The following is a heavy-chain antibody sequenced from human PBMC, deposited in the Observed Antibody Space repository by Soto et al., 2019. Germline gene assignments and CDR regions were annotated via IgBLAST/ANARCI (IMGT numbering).Heavy chain of an antibody. V-gene: IGHV3-23*01. D-gene: IGHD2-21*02. J-gene: IGHJ4*02. CDR3: AKGSVVVAAKFDS. Sequence: RLSCAASGFTYNNYAMGWVRQAPGKGLEWVSAISSSGYSAYYADSVKGRFTISRDNSRNTMFLQMNKLSAEDTAVYYCAKGSVVVAAKFDSWGQGTQVTVSS. CDR1: GFTYNNYA. CDR2: ISSSGYSA.